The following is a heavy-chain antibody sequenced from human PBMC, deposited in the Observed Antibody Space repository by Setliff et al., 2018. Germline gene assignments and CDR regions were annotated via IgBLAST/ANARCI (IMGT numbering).Heavy chain of an antibody. J-gene: IGHJ6*03. D-gene: IGHD3-3*01. CDR2: MYYSGNT. CDR1: GDSITSSSYY. Sequence: SETLSLTCTVSGDSITSSSYYWGWIRQPPGKGLEWIGSMYYSGNTYYNPSLKSRVITSVDTTQNQFSLKLTSVTAADTAVYYCARMSGFAYIDVWGNGTTVTVSS. V-gene: IGHV4-39*01. CDR3: ARMSGFAYIDV.